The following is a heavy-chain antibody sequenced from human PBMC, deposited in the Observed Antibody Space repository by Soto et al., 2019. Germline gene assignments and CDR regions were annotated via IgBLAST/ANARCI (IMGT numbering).Heavy chain of an antibody. J-gene: IGHJ4*02. CDR3: ARGEVAGTRMDDY. D-gene: IGHD6-19*01. CDR2: IIPILGIA. CDR1: GGTFSSYT. Sequence: QVQLVQSGAEVQKPGSSVKVSCKASGGTFSSYTISWVRQAPGQGLEWMGRIIPILGIANYAQKFQGRVTITAGKSTSTAYMELSSLRSEDTAVYYCARGEVAGTRMDDYWGQGTLVTVSS. V-gene: IGHV1-69*02.